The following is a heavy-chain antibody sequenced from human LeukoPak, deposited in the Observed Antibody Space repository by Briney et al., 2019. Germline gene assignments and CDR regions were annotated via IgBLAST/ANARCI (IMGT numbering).Heavy chain of an antibody. D-gene: IGHD4-11*01. Sequence: GGSLRLSCAASGFTFSSYGMHWVRQAPGKGLEWVAFIRYDGSNKYYADSVKGRFTISRDNSKNTLYLQMNSLRAEDTAVYYCARVGALLDNYEWTVRYYYYMDVWGKGTTVTVSS. CDR1: GFTFSSYG. V-gene: IGHV3-30*02. J-gene: IGHJ6*03. CDR3: ARVGALLDNYEWTVRYYYYMDV. CDR2: IRYDGSNK.